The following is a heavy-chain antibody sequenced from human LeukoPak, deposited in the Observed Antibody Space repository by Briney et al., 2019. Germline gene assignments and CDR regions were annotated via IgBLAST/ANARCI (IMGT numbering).Heavy chain of an antibody. CDR1: GGSISNYY. Sequence: SETLSLTCTVSGGSISNYYRSWIRQPPGKGLEWIGYIYYSGSTNYNPSLKSRVTISVDTSKNQFSLKLSSVTAADTAVYYCARGVNFEYWGQGTLVTVSS. V-gene: IGHV4-59*01. J-gene: IGHJ4*02. CDR2: IYYSGST. CDR3: ARGVNFEY. D-gene: IGHD3-10*01.